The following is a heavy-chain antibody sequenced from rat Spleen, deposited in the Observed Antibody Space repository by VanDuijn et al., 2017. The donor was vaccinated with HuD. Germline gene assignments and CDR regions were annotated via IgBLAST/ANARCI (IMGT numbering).Heavy chain of an antibody. V-gene: IGHV2-41*01. CDR1: GFSLTDYS. D-gene: IGHD1-12*02. Sequence: QVQLMESGPGLVQPSETLSLTCTVSGFSLTDYSVHWVRQPPGKGLEWMGVIWNTGGTRYNSALKSRLSISKDTSKSQVFLKMNMLQTEDTATDYCCRTDYSDSTYYYGYYVMDAWGQGASVTVSS. CDR2: IWNTGGT. CDR3: CRTDYSDSTYYYGYYVMDA. J-gene: IGHJ4*01.